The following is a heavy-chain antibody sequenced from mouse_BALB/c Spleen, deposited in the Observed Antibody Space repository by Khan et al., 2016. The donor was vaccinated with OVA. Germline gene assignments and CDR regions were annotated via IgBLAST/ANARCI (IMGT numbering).Heavy chain of an antibody. CDR2: INTETGEP. CDR1: GYTFTDYS. V-gene: IGHV9-2-1*01. CDR3: ARGDLYWYFDV. D-gene: IGHD3-3*01. Sequence: QIQLVQSGPELKKPGETVKISCKASGYTFTDYSMHWVKQAPGKGLKWMGWINTETGEPTYADDFKGRFAFSLETSAITAYLQINNLKNEDTATCFCARGDLYWYFDVWGAGTTVTVSS. J-gene: IGHJ1*01.